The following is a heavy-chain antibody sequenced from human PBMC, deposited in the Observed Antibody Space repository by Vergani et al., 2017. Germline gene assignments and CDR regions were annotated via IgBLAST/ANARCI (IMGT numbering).Heavy chain of an antibody. D-gene: IGHD3-22*01. J-gene: IGHJ3*01. Sequence: EVQLVESGGGLVKPGGSLRLSCAASGFTFSSYSMNWVRQAPGKGLEWVSSISSSSSYIYYADSVKGRFTISRDNAKNSLYLQMNILRAEDTAVYYCAKGTHYDLDAFDFGGQGTMVTVSS. CDR1: GFTFSSYS. CDR3: AKGTHYDLDAFDF. V-gene: IGHV3-21*01. CDR2: ISSSSSYI.